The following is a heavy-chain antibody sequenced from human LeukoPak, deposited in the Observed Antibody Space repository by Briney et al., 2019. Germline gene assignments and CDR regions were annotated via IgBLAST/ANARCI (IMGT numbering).Heavy chain of an antibody. CDR2: IRKDGSLQ. D-gene: IGHD3-9*01. V-gene: IGHV3-7*03. Sequence: SGGSLRLSCAASGYKFNSYAMVWVRQAPGKGLEWVANIRKDGSLQYYVDSVEGRFTISRDNAKNSLYLQMNTLRADDTAVYYCTRVSGGYDMSDYWGQGTLVTVSS. J-gene: IGHJ4*02. CDR3: TRVSGGYDMSDY. CDR1: GYKFNSYA.